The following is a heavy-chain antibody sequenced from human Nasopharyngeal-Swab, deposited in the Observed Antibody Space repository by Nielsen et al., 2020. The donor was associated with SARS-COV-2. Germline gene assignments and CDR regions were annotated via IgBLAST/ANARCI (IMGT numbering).Heavy chain of an antibody. J-gene: IGHJ4*02. D-gene: IGHD3-22*01. CDR3: ARPHYDSSGHDLGDY. Sequence: ASVKVSCKASGYTFTSYSITWVRQAPGQGLEWMGWISPYNANTNYAQNLQGRVTITADKSTSTAYMELSSLRSEDTAVYYCARPHYDSSGHDLGDYWGQGTLVTVSS. V-gene: IGHV1-18*01. CDR1: GYTFTSYS. CDR2: ISPYNANT.